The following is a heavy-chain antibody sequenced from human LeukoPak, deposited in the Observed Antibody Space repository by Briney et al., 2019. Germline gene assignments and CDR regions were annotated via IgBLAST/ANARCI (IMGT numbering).Heavy chain of an antibody. J-gene: IGHJ5*02. CDR2: MNPNSGNT. CDR1: GYTFTSYD. V-gene: IGHV1-18*01. CDR3: ARDTVGDYDFWSGYYMEGANWFDP. Sequence: ASVKVSCKASGYTFTSYDINWVRQATGQGLEWMGWMNPNSGNTNYAQKLQGRVTMTTDTSTSTAYMELRSLRSDDTAVYYCARDTVGDYDFWSGYYMEGANWFDPWGQGTLVTVSS. D-gene: IGHD3-3*01.